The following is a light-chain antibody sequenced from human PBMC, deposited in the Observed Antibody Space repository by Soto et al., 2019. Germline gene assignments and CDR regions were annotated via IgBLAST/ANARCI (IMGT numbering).Light chain of an antibody. CDR1: SSDVGGYNY. V-gene: IGLV2-8*01. CDR2: EVN. Sequence: QSALTQPPSASGSPGQSVAISCTGTSSDVGGYNYVSWYQQHPGKAPKLMIYEVNKRPSGVPDRFSGSKSGNTASLTVSGLQAEDEADYSCSSYAGSRNVFGTGTKVNVL. CDR3: SSYAGSRNV. J-gene: IGLJ1*01.